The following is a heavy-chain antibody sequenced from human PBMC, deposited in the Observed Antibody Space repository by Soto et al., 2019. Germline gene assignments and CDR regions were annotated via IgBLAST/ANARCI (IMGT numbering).Heavy chain of an antibody. CDR2: IYWDDDK. CDR1: GFSLNSRGMA. D-gene: IGHD2-8*01. J-gene: IGHJ5*02. Sequence: QITLKESAPTLVKPTQTLTLTCTFSGFSLNSRGMAVSWIRQPPGKALEWLALIYWDDDKRYSPSLKSRITITKDTSKNQVVLTMTNMDPVDTATYFCAHQNGESHTREWFEPWGPGTQVTVSS. CDR3: AHQNGESHTREWFEP. V-gene: IGHV2-5*02.